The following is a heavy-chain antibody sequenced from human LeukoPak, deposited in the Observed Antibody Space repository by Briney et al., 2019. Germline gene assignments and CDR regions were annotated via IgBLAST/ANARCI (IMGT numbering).Heavy chain of an antibody. Sequence: GGSLRLSCAASRFTFSSYGMHWVRQAPGKGLEWVAFIRYDGSNKYYADSVKGRFTISRDNSKNTLYLQMNSLRAEDTAVYYCAKADTAMVTPYVDYWGQGTLVTVSS. CDR3: AKADTAMVTPYVDY. V-gene: IGHV3-30*02. CDR1: RFTFSSYG. D-gene: IGHD5-18*01. J-gene: IGHJ4*02. CDR2: IRYDGSNK.